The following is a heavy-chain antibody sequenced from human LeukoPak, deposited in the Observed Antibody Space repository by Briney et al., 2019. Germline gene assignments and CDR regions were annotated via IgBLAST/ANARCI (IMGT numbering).Heavy chain of an antibody. CDR2: ITYRGSG. D-gene: IGHD2-21*02. CDR3: GVYGGDWRFDF. CDR1: GFTFSSYA. Sequence: PGGSLRLSCAASGFTFSSYAMGWVRQPPGKGLEWVGEITYRGSGNYNPSLKGRATISINVSQRQFSLSLRSVTAADTATYYCGVYGGDWRFDFWGQGTPITVSS. J-gene: IGHJ4*02. V-gene: IGHV4-34*08.